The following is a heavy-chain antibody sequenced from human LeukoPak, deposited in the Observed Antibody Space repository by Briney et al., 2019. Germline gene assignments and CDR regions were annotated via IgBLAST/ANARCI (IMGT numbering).Heavy chain of an antibody. V-gene: IGHV3-30*02. D-gene: IGHD6-19*01. CDR2: IRHDGSNK. J-gene: IGHJ4*02. CDR1: GFTFSSYG. Sequence: GGSLRLSCAASGFTFSSYGMHWVRQAPGKGLEWVSFIRHDGSNKYSAESVKGRFTISRDNSKNTLYLQVSSVRVEDTAVYYCAKSVGIAMAGHFDSWGQGTLVTVSS. CDR3: AKSVGIAMAGHFDS.